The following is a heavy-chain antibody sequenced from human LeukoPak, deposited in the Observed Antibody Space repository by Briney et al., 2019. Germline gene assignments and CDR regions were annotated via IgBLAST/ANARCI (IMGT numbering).Heavy chain of an antibody. J-gene: IGHJ4*02. CDR2: IYTNENT. V-gene: IGHV4-4*07. CDR1: GGSISTYY. Sequence: SETLSLTCTVSGGSISTYYWSWIRQPAGKGLERIGRIYTNENTNYNPSLRSRVTMSVDTSKNQFSLKLSSVTAADTAVYYCARAAAAAGGQYFDYWGQGTLVAVSS. CDR3: ARAAAAAGGQYFDY. D-gene: IGHD6-13*01.